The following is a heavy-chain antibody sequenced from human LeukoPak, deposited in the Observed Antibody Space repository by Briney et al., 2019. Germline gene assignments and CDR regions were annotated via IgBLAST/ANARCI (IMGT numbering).Heavy chain of an antibody. D-gene: IGHD5-18*01. J-gene: IGHJ4*02. CDR3: ARTFASYYLSGLDY. CDR2: INPNSGST. V-gene: IGHV1-2*02. Sequence: ASVKVSCKASGYPFTGYYIHWVRQAPGQGLEWMGWINPNSGSTNSAQKFQVRVTMTRDTSITAAYMELSSLRSDDTAVYYCARTFASYYLSGLDYCGQGTLVTVSS. CDR1: GYPFTGYY.